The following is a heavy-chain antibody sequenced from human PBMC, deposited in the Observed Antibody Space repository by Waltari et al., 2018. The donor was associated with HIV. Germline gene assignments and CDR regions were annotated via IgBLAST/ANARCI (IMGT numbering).Heavy chain of an antibody. D-gene: IGHD3-9*01. J-gene: IGHJ6*02. Sequence: QFHLVQSAAAVKKPGASVTASCHASGSNFTRHGIHWLRQAPGQRLEWMGWINAGNGNTKYSQKFQASVTIPRDTSASTAYMGLNSIRSEDTAVYCSAGDSDWVYYYYGRDVRGQGTTVTVSS. V-gene: IGHV1-3*01. CDR3: AGDSDWVYYYYGRDV. CDR2: INAGNGNT. CDR1: GSNFTRHG.